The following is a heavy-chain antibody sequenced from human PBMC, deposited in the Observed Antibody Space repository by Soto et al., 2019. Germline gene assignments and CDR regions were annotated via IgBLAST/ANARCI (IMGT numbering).Heavy chain of an antibody. CDR1: GYTFTSYD. Sequence: QVQLVQSGAEVKKPGASVKVSCKASGYTFTSYDINWLRQATGQGLEWMGWMNPNSGNTGYAQTFQGRVTMTRNTSISTAYMELSSLRSEAAAVYYCASGRGRGYSGYDRDYLVYWGQGTLVTVSS. J-gene: IGHJ4*02. V-gene: IGHV1-8*01. CDR3: ASGRGRGYSGYDRDYLVY. D-gene: IGHD5-12*01. CDR2: MNPNSGNT.